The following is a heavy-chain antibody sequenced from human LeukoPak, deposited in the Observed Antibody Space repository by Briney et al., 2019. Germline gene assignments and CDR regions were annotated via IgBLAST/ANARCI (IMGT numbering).Heavy chain of an antibody. Sequence: SEILSLTCTVSGGSISSSSYYWGWIRQPPGKGLEWIGSIYYSGSTYYNPSLKSRVTISVDTSKNQFSLKLSSVTAADTAVYYCARPYSSSPFDAFDIWGQGTMVTVSS. J-gene: IGHJ3*02. D-gene: IGHD6-6*01. CDR2: IYYSGST. V-gene: IGHV4-39*01. CDR1: GGSISSSSYY. CDR3: ARPYSSSPFDAFDI.